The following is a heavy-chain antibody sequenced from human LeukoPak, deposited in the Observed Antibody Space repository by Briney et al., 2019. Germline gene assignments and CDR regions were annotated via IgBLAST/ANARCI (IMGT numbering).Heavy chain of an antibody. D-gene: IGHD6-13*01. J-gene: IGHJ4*02. CDR3: AKEGGYSSTWY. Sequence: PGGSLRLSCAASGFTFSVSVMNWVRQAPGKGLEWVSGISSSGGNTYYADSVMGRFTISRDNHRNTLHLQMNSLRAEDTAIYYCAKEGGYSSTWYWGQGTLVTVSS. CDR1: GFTFSVSV. V-gene: IGHV3-23*01. CDR2: ISSSGGNT.